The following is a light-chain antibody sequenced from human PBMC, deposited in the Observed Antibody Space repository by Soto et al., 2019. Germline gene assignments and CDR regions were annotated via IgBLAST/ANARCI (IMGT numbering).Light chain of an antibody. CDR1: SSNIGGNP. CDR3: AAWHDSLNGPV. V-gene: IGLV1-44*01. Sequence: QSVLTQPPSASGTPGQRVTISCSGSSSNIGGNPVNWYQQLPGTAPKLLIYNNNQLPSGVPDRCSGSKSGTSASLAISGLQSEDEADYYCAAWHDSLNGPVFGGGTKLTVL. J-gene: IGLJ3*02. CDR2: NNN.